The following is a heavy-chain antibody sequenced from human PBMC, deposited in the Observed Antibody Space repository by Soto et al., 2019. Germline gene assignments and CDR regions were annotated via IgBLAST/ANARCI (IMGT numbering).Heavy chain of an antibody. D-gene: IGHD4-17*01. J-gene: IGHJ5*02. CDR3: ARALTTVTLFDP. CDR1: GGSISSGGYY. Sequence: QVQLQESGPGLVKPSQTLSLTCTVSGGSISSGGYYWSWIRQHPGKGLEWIGYIYYSGSTHYNPSLQRRVTISVDTSKNQFSLKLSYVTAADTAVYYCARALTTVTLFDPWGQGTLVTVSS. CDR2: IYYSGST. V-gene: IGHV4-31*03.